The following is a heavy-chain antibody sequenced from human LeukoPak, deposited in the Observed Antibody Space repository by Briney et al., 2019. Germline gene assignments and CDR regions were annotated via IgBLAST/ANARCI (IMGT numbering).Heavy chain of an antibody. CDR3: ARGLGCTNGVCYNY. Sequence: ASXKVSCKASGYTFTSYDINWVRQATGQGIEWMGWMNPNSGNTGYAQKFQVRVTMTRNTSISTAYMELSSLRSEDTAVYYCARGLGCTNGVCYNYWGQGTLVTVSS. D-gene: IGHD2-8*01. CDR2: MNPNSGNT. CDR1: GYTFTSYD. V-gene: IGHV1-8*01. J-gene: IGHJ4*02.